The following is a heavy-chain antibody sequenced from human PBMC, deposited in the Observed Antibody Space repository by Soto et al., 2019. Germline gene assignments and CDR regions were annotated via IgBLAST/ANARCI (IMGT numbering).Heavy chain of an antibody. CDR1: GFSLSTGGEG. D-gene: IGHD2-21*01. CDR3: AHRRPGSACGGSYSDD. Sequence: QITLKESRPTLVKPTQTLTLTCTLSGFSLSTGGEGVGWISQAPGNALEWLALFYWNDDKRYSPSLRSRLTHTKDTSKNQVVLTMTKMDPVDTATYFCAHRRPGSACGGSYSDDRGEGTLVTVSS. CDR2: FYWNDDK. V-gene: IGHV2-5*01. J-gene: IGHJ4*02.